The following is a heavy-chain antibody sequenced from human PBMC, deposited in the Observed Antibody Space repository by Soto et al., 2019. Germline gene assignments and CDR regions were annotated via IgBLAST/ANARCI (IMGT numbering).Heavy chain of an antibody. CDR1: GGSISSSSYY. V-gene: IGHV4-39*01. CDR2: IYYSGST. CDR3: ARLVPIAVAENIDY. Sequence: SETLSLTCTVSGGSISSSSYYWGWIRQPPGKGLEWIGSIYYSGSTYYNPSLKSRVTISVDTSKNQFSLKLSSVTAADTAVYYCARLVPIAVAENIDYWGQGTLVTVSS. J-gene: IGHJ4*02. D-gene: IGHD6-19*01.